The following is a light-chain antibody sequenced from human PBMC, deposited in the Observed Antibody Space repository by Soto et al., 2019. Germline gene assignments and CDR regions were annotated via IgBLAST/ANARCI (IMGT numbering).Light chain of an antibody. CDR2: SNN. CDR1: SSNIGSNS. V-gene: IGLV1-47*02. J-gene: IGLJ2*01. Sequence: QSVLTQPSSASGTPGQRITISCSGSSSNIGSNSVYWYQQLPGTAPKLLIYSNNQRPSGVPDRFSGSKSGTSTSLAISGLRSEDEAAYYCAAWDDTMGGVVFGGGTKVTVL. CDR3: AAWDDTMGGVV.